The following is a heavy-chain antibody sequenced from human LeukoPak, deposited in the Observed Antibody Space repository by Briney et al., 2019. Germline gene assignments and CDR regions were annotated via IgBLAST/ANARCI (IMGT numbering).Heavy chain of an antibody. CDR2: IYYSGST. CDR3: ARVSSGWLYYFDY. CDR1: GGSFSGYY. D-gene: IGHD6-19*01. V-gene: IGHV4-31*11. Sequence: PSETLSLTCAVYGGSFSGYYWSWIRQHPGKGLEWIGYIYYSGSTYYNPSLKSRVTISVDTSKNQFSLKLSSVTAADTAVYYCARVSSGWLYYFDYWGQGTLVTVSS. J-gene: IGHJ4*02.